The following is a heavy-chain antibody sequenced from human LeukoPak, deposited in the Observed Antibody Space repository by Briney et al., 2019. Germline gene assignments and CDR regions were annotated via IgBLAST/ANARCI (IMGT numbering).Heavy chain of an antibody. D-gene: IGHD4-11*01. CDR3: ARVAGMTTVDY. CDR2: IYYSGST. CDR1: GGSISSSSYY. Sequence: SETLSLTCTVSGGSISSSSYYWGWIRQPPGKGLEWIGSIYYSGSTYYNPSLKSRVTISVDTSKNQFSLKLSSVTAADTAVYYCARVAGMTTVDYWGQGTLITVSS. V-gene: IGHV4-39*07. J-gene: IGHJ4*02.